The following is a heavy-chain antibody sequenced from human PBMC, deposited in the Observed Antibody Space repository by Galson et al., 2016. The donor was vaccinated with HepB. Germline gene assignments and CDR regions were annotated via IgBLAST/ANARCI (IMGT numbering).Heavy chain of an antibody. J-gene: IGHJ4*02. V-gene: IGHV3-23*01. CDR1: GFTFRNYA. CDR3: TTWLSHHFDY. D-gene: IGHD6-19*01. CDR2: IDGPTPNP. Sequence: SLRLSCAASGFTFRNYALSWVRRAPGKGLEWVSHIDGPTPNPHYADSVRGRFSIYRDNSRDTLYLQMDSLTAEDSAIYYCTTWLSHHFDYWGQGTRVTVSS.